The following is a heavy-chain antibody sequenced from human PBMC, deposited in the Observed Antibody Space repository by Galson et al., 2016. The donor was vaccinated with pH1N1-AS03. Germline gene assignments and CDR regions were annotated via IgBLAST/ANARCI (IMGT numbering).Heavy chain of an antibody. CDR2: VHYSGTT. J-gene: IGHJ4*02. D-gene: IGHD3-16*02. CDR1: GGSMTSPDW. CDR3: ASAGYHTPGYHY. Sequence: ETLSLTCAVSGGSMTSPDWWTWVRQPPGKGLEWIGEVHYSGTTRYNPSLNSRVTMSIDKSNNQFSLNLGSVTAADTAVYFCASAGYHTPGYHYWGQGALVTVSS. V-gene: IGHV4-4*01.